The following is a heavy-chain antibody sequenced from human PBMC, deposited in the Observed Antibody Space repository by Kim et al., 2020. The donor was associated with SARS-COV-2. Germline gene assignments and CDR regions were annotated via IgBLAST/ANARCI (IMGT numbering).Heavy chain of an antibody. Sequence: KGRFTISRDSTKNSLYLQMNSLRAEDTAVYYCARGHLRAYCGGDCFSYNFDYWGQGTLVTVSS. V-gene: IGHV3-11*01. J-gene: IGHJ4*02. CDR3: ARGHLRAYCGGDCFSYNFDY. D-gene: IGHD2-21*02.